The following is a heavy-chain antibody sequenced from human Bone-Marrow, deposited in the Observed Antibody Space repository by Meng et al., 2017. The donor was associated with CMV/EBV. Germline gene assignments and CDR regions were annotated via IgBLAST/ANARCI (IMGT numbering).Heavy chain of an antibody. CDR3: ARLGYNWNYYYYYGMDV. CDR1: GGSFSGYY. J-gene: IGHJ6*02. Sequence: GSLRLSCAVYGGSFSGYYWSWIRQPPGKGLEWIGEINHSGSTNYNPSLKSRVTISVDTSKNQFSLKLSSVTAADTAVYYCARLGYNWNYYYYYGMDVWGQGTTVTVSS. D-gene: IGHD1-20*01. V-gene: IGHV4-34*01. CDR2: INHSGST.